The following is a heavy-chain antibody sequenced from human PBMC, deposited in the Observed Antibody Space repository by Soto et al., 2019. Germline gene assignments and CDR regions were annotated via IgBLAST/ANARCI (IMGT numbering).Heavy chain of an antibody. CDR1: GYTFTSYD. V-gene: IGHV1-8*01. CDR3: VIYFGYIYVWSSFFPAYTVFDP. D-gene: IGHD3-3*01. CDR2: MNPNSGNT. Sequence: QVQLVQSGAEVKKPGASVKVSCKASGYTFTSYDINWVRQATGQGLEWMGWMNPNSGNTGYAQKFQGRVTMTRNTSIRPAYIELISLRSEDTAVYYSVIYFGYIYVWSSFFPAYTVFDPWGQGTLLTISS. J-gene: IGHJ5*02.